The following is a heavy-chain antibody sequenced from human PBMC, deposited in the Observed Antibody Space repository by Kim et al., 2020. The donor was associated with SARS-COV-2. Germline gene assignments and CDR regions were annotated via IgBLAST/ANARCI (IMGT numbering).Heavy chain of an antibody. CDR2: INPSGGNT. V-gene: IGHV1-46*02. D-gene: IGHD6-6*01. J-gene: IGHJ4*02. Sequence: ASVKVSCKASGYTFDSYYMHWVRQASGHGLEWMGIINPSGGNTSYAQKFQGRVSMTRDTSTSTVYMELSSLRSEDTAMYFCAKDRGKEYSSSWDFDYRGQGTLVTVSS. CDR3: AKDRGKEYSSSWDFDY. CDR1: GYTFDSYY.